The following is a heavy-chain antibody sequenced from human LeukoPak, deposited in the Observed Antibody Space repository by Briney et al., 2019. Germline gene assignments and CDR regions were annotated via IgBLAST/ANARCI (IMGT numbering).Heavy chain of an antibody. CDR2: ISTSSSCI. Sequence: KPGRSLRLSCAASGFTFSSYSINWVRQAPGKGLEWVSSISTSSSCIYYADSVKGRFTISRDNAKNSLYLQMNSLRAEDTAVYYCARDFSSWLAYFDYWGQGTLVTVSS. CDR1: GFTFSSYS. V-gene: IGHV3-21*01. CDR3: ARDFSSWLAYFDY. J-gene: IGHJ4*02. D-gene: IGHD6-13*01.